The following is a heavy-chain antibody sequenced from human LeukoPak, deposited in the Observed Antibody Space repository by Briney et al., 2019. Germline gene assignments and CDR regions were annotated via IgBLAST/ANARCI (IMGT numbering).Heavy chain of an antibody. CDR3: AIDSLPGIAAAGTDY. V-gene: IGHV3-23*01. J-gene: IGHJ4*02. CDR1: GFTFSSCA. CDR2: ISGSGGST. D-gene: IGHD6-13*01. Sequence: GGSLRLSCAASGFTFSSCAMSWVRQAPGKGLEWVSAISGSGGSTYYADSVKGRFTISRDNSKNTLYLQMNSLRAEDTAVYYCAIDSLPGIAAAGTDYWGQGTLVTVSS.